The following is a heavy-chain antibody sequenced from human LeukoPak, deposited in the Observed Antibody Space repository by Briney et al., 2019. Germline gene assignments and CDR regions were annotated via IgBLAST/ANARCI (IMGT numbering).Heavy chain of an antibody. V-gene: IGHV3-48*04. J-gene: IGHJ4*02. CDR3: ARAGYSYGLRGLFDY. Sequence: GGSLRLSCAASGFTFSSYSMNWVRQAPGKGLEWVSYISSSGSTIYYADSVKGRFTISRDNAKNSLYLQMNSLRAEDTAVYYCARAGYSYGLRGLFDYWGQGTLVTVSS. CDR1: GFTFSSYS. CDR2: ISSSGSTI. D-gene: IGHD5-18*01.